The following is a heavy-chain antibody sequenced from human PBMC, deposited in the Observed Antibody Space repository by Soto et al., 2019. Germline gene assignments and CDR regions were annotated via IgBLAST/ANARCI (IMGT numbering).Heavy chain of an antibody. CDR1: GGSISSSTYY. CDR3: ARRYGGNFDY. J-gene: IGHJ4*02. D-gene: IGHD1-26*01. Sequence: SETLSLTCTVSGGSISSSTYYWGWMRQPPGKGLEWIASFFIGGNTYYNPSLKSRVTISVDTSKNQFSLRLTSVTAADTAVYYCARRYGGNFDYWGQGTLVTVSS. V-gene: IGHV4-39*01. CDR2: FFIGGNT.